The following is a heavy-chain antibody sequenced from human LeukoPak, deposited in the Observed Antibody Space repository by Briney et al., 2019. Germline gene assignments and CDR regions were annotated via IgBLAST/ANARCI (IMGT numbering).Heavy chain of an antibody. J-gene: IGHJ3*02. CDR2: INSDGSST. CDR3: AKDLSSGWPDAFDI. D-gene: IGHD6-19*01. Sequence: GGSLRLSCAASGFTFSDYYMSWIRQAPGKGLVWVSRINSDGSSTSYADSVKGRFTISRDNAKNTLYLQMNSLRAEDTAVYYCAKDLSSGWPDAFDIWGQGTMVTVSP. CDR1: GFTFSDYY. V-gene: IGHV3-74*01.